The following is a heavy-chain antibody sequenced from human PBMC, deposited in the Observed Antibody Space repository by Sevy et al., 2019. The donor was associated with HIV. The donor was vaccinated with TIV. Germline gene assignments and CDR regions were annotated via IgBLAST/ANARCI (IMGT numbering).Heavy chain of an antibody. V-gene: IGHV3-30-3*01. J-gene: IGHJ1*01. Sequence: GGSLRLSCAASGFTFNRYSMHWVRQAPGKGLEWVATISFDATNKHNPDSVKGRFTISRDNFQNSLFLQMDSLRPEDTAVYYCALERLSSDVAEYFQNWGQGTLVTVSS. CDR1: GFTFNRYS. CDR3: ALERLSSDVAEYFQN. D-gene: IGHD1-1*01. CDR2: ISFDATNK.